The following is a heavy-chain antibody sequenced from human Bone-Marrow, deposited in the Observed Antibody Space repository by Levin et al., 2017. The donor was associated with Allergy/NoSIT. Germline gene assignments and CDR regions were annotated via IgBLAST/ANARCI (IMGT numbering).Heavy chain of an antibody. D-gene: IGHD3-9*01. J-gene: IGHJ5*02. CDR3: ARDQDYGFLTGLGWFDP. CDR1: GFSLSDYT. V-gene: IGHV3-21*06. Sequence: GGSLRLSCLGSGFSLSDYTMNWVRQAPGKGLEWVASISGSSSYIFYADSIKGRFTVSRDNSKNSVYLQMSSLSADDTAVYFCARDQDYGFLTGLGWFDPWGQGTQVTISS. CDR2: ISGSSSYI.